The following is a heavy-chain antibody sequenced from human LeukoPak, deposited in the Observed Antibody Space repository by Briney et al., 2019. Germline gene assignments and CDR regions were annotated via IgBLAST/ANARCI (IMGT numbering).Heavy chain of an antibody. V-gene: IGHV1-8*03. Sequence: ASVKVSCKASGYTFSNYDINWVRQATGQGLEWMGWMNPNSGNTGYAQKFQGRVTITRNTSINTAYMELSSLRSEGTAVYYCARGDRRNYYYYMDVWGKGTTVTVSS. CDR3: ARGDRRNYYYYMDV. J-gene: IGHJ6*03. CDR1: GYTFSNYD. CDR2: MNPNSGNT.